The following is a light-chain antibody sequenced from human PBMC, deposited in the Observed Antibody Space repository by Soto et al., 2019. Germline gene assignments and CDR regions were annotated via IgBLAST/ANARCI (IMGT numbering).Light chain of an antibody. V-gene: IGKV3-15*01. J-gene: IGKJ1*01. CDR2: RAS. Sequence: DIVLTQSPGTLSLSPGERATLSCRASQSVGSNYLAWYQQKPGQTPKVLIYRASTRATGIPARFSGTGSGTEFTLTISSLQSEDFALYYCQQYNDWPLTFGQGTRWIS. CDR3: QQYNDWPLT. CDR1: QSVGSN.